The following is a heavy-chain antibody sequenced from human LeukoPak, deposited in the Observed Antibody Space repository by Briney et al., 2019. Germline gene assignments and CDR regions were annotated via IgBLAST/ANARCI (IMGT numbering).Heavy chain of an antibody. V-gene: IGHV4-4*02. CDR2: IYHSGST. CDR1: GGSISSSNW. D-gene: IGHD3-3*01. CDR3: ASVRRSDFWSGPGFDP. J-gene: IGHJ5*02. Sequence: SGTLSLTCAVSGGSISSSNWWSWVRQPPGKGLEWIGEIYHSGSTNYNPSLKSRVTISVDTSKNQFSLKLSSVTAADTAVYYCASVRRSDFWSGPGFDPWGQGTLVTVSS.